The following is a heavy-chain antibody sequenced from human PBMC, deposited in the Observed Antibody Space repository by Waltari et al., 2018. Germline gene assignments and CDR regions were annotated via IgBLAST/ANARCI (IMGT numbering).Heavy chain of an antibody. CDR1: GFTFSNFG. CDR2: IWFDGSDK. V-gene: IGHV3-30*02. D-gene: IGHD2-2*02. CDR3: AKDAFGNTYLDF. Sequence: QVNLVESGGGVVQPGGSLRLSCATSGFTFSNFGMHWVRQAPGKGLEWVVLIWFDGSDKCYADSGGGRFTISRDNSARTLYLDMDSLRLDDTAMYYCAKDAFGNTYLDFWGQGTLVTVSS. J-gene: IGHJ4*02.